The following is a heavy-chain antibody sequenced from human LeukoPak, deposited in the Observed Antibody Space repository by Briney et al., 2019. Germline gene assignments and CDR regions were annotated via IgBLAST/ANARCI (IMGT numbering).Heavy chain of an antibody. V-gene: IGHV1-18*04. Sequence: GASVKVSCTASGYTFTSYGISWVRQAPGQGLEWMGWISAYNGNTNYAQKLQGRVTMTTDTSTSTAYMELRSLRSDDTAVYYCARYPPFYDILTGYLVPSGMDVWGKGTTVTVSS. D-gene: IGHD3-9*01. CDR2: ISAYNGNT. CDR3: ARYPPFYDILTGYLVPSGMDV. J-gene: IGHJ6*04. CDR1: GYTFTSYG.